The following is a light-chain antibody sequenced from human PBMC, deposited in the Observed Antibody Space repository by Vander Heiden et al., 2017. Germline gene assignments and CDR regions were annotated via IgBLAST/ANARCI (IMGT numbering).Light chain of an antibody. CDR1: NSNIGKNF. CDR3: GTWDSSLNAGV. J-gene: IGLJ3*02. V-gene: IGLV1-51*01. CDR2: DNN. Sequence: QSMLTHPPSASAAPGQKVTISCSGTNSNIGKNFVSWYQQLPGTAPKLLIYDNNKRPSGIPDRFSASKSGASATLDITGLQTGDEADFYCGTWDSSLNAGVFGGGTRLTVL.